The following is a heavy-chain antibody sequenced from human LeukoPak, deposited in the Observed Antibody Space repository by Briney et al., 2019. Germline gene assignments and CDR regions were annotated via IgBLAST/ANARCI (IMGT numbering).Heavy chain of an antibody. CDR1: GFTFSSYW. Sequence: PGGSLRLSCAASGFTFSSYWMQWVRQAPGKGLEWVANIKQDGSEKYYADSVKGRFIISRDNAKNALYLQMSSLRAEDTAIYYCARRYSDYWGQGTLVTVSS. CDR2: IKQDGSEK. V-gene: IGHV3-7*03. J-gene: IGHJ4*02. CDR3: ARRYSDY.